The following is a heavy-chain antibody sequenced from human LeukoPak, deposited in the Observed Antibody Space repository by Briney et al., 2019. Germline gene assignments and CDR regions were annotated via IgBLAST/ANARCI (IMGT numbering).Heavy chain of an antibody. V-gene: IGHV4-59*12. J-gene: IGHJ3*02. CDR3: ARERVGGNRRDDSSI. Sequence: SETLSLTCTVSGGSISSYYWSWIRQPPGKGLEWIGYIYYSGSTNYSPSVRRRVTISIDTSKNQFSLKLSSVTAADTAVYYCARERVGGNRRDDSSIWAQGTMVTVSS. CDR1: GGSISSYY. D-gene: IGHD3-16*01. CDR2: IYYSGST.